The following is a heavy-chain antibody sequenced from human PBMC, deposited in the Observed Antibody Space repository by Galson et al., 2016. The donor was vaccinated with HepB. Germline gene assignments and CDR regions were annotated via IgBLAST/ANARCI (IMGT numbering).Heavy chain of an antibody. CDR2: MKPDGSEK. Sequence: SLRLSCAASGFTFSTTWMNWVRQAPGKGLEWVANMKPDGSEKYYVDSVKGRFTISRDNAKASLYLQMNSLRGEDTAVYYCARDGPYSSSVYNWFDPWGQGTLVTVSS. V-gene: IGHV3-7*01. CDR3: ARDGPYSSSVYNWFDP. CDR1: GFTFSTTW. D-gene: IGHD6-13*01. J-gene: IGHJ5*02.